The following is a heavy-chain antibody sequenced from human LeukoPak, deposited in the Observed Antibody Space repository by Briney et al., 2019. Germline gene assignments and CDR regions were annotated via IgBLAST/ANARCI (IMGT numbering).Heavy chain of an antibody. V-gene: IGHV3-21*01. CDR2: ISSSSSYI. D-gene: IGHD6-13*01. J-gene: IGHJ4*02. CDR1: GFTFSSYS. Sequence: GGSLRLSCAASGFTFSSYSMNWVRQAPGKGLEWVSSISSSSSYIYYADSVKGRFTFSRDNAKNSLYLQMNSLRAEDTAVYYCARDGLQQKTGDYWGQGTLVTVSS. CDR3: ARDGLQQKTGDY.